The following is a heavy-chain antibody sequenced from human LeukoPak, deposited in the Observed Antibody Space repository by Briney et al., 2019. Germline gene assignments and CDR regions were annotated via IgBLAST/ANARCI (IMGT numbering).Heavy chain of an antibody. CDR1: GFPFSSHA. Sequence: GGSLRLSCAASGFPFSSHAMSWVRQPPGKGLEWVAAISNGKTYYADSVRGRFAISRDDSTDTVYLHMNSLRDEDTALYHCVREAGYCAPVCVKTNWFDPWGQGTLVAVSS. D-gene: IGHD2-15*01. V-gene: IGHV3-23*01. CDR2: ISNGKT. CDR3: VREAGYCAPVCVKTNWFDP. J-gene: IGHJ5*02.